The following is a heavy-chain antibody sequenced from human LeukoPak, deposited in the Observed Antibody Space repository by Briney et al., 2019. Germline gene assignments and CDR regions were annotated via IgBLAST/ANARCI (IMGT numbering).Heavy chain of an antibody. CDR2: ISYDGSNK. D-gene: IGHD3-22*01. Sequence: GRSLRLSCAASGFTFSSYGMPWVRQAPGKGLEWVAVISYDGSNKYYADSVKGRFTISRDNSKNTLYLQMNSLRAEDTAVYYCAKDRVGYYYDSSGYFTPLDYWGQGTLVTVSS. CDR1: GFTFSSYG. CDR3: AKDRVGYYYDSSGYFTPLDY. J-gene: IGHJ4*02. V-gene: IGHV3-30*18.